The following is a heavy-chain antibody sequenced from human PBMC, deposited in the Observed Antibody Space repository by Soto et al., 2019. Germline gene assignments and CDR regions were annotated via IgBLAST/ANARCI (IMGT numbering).Heavy chain of an antibody. V-gene: IGHV4-34*01. CDR2: INHSGST. CDR3: ARGGYYYYYGMDV. CDR1: GGSFSGYY. Sequence: SETLSLTCAVYGGSFSGYYWCWIRQPPGKGLEWIGEINHSGSTNYNPSLKSRVTISVDTSKNQFSLKLSSVTAADTAVYYCARGGYYYYYGMDVWGQGTTVTVSS. J-gene: IGHJ6*02.